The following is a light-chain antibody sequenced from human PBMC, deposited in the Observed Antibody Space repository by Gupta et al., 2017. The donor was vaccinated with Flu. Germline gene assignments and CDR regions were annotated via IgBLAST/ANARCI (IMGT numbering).Light chain of an antibody. J-gene: IGLJ1*01. V-gene: IGLV3-21*02. CDR2: DDS. CDR1: NIGSKS. Sequence: SYVLTQPPSVSVAPGQTARITCGGNNIGSKSVHWYQQKPGQAPVLVVYDDSDRPSGIPKRFSGSNSGNTATLTISRVEAGDEADYYCQVWDNSSDHYVFGTGTKVTVL. CDR3: QVWDNSSDHYV.